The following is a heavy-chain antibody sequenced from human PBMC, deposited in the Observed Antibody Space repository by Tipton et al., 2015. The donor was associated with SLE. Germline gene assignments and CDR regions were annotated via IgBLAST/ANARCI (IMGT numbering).Heavy chain of an antibody. Sequence: TLSLTGTVSGGSISSYYWSWIRQPPGKGLEWSGYLYYSGSTNSNPSLKSRVNISVDTSKNQFSLKLSSMTAADTAVYYCERGVPLTHDAFDIWGQGTMVTVSS. J-gene: IGHJ3*02. CDR3: ERGVPLTHDAFDI. V-gene: IGHV4-59*01. CDR1: GGSISSYY. CDR2: LYYSGST.